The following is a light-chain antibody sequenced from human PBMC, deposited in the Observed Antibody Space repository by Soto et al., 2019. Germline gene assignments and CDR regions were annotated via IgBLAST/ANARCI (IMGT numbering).Light chain of an antibody. CDR2: LEGSGSY. CDR3: ETWDSNTRM. J-gene: IGLJ3*02. Sequence: QPVLTQSSSASASLGSSVKLTCTLSSGHSSYIIAWHHQQPGKAPRFLMRLEGSGSYNKGSGVPDRFSGSSSGPDRYLTISNLQFEDEADYYCETWDSNTRMFGGGTKLTVL. CDR1: SGHSSYI. V-gene: IGLV4-60*02.